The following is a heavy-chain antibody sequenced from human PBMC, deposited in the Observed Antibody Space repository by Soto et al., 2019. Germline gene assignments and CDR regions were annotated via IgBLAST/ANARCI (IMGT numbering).Heavy chain of an antibody. Sequence: SETLSLTSTVSGASISGFYLSWIRKSAGKGLEWIGRIYATGTTDYNPSLKSRVMMSVDTSKKQFSLKLRSVTAADTAVYYCVRDGTKTLRDWFDPWGQGISVTVYS. V-gene: IGHV4-4*07. CDR1: GASISGFY. D-gene: IGHD1-1*01. J-gene: IGHJ5*02. CDR3: VRDGTKTLRDWFDP. CDR2: IYATGTT.